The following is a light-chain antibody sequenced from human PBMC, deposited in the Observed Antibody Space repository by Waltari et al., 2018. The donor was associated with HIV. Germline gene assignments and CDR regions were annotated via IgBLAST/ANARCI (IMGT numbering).Light chain of an antibody. CDR3: NSRDSSGNHPVV. Sequence: SSELTQDPAVSVALGQTVRITCQRDSLRSSYASWYQQKPGQAPLLFIYGKNNRPSGIPDRFSGSSSGNTASLTITGAQAEDEADYYCNSRDSSGNHPVVFGGGTKLTVL. CDR1: SLRSSY. V-gene: IGLV3-19*01. J-gene: IGLJ2*01. CDR2: GKN.